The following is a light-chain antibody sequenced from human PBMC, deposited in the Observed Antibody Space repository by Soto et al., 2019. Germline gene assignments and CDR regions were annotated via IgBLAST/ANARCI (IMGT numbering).Light chain of an antibody. CDR3: SSYTSSSTQV. J-gene: IGLJ1*01. V-gene: IGLV2-14*03. Sequence: SALTEPASVSGSPGRSITIPCTGTISDVGGYNYVSWYQQHPGRAPKLMIYEVTNRPSGVSNRFSGSKSGNTASLTISGLQAEDEADYYCSSYTSSSTQVFGSGTKVTVL. CDR1: ISDVGGYNY. CDR2: EVT.